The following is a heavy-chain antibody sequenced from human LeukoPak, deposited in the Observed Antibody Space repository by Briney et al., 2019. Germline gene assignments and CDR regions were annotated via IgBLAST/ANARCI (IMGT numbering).Heavy chain of an antibody. V-gene: IGHV3-64*01. CDR3: ARGWGSGWDYFDY. CDR1: GFTFSSYA. D-gene: IGHD6-19*01. Sequence: GGSLRLSCAASGFTFSSYAMHWVRQAPGKGLEYVSAISSNGGSTYYANSVKGRFTISRDNSKNTLYLQMGSLRAEDMAVYYCARGWGSGWDYFDYWGQGTLVTVSS. CDR2: ISSNGGST. J-gene: IGHJ4*02.